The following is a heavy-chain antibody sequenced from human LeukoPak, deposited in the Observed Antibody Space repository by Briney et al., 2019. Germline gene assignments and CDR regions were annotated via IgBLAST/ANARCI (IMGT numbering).Heavy chain of an antibody. J-gene: IGHJ5*02. CDR1: GGSISSYY. CDR3: ARTMVRGVTGNWFDP. Sequence: SETLSLTCTVSGGSISSYYWSWIRQPPGKGLEWIGYIYYSGSTNYNPSLKSRVTISVDTSKNQFSLKLSSVTAADTAVHYCARTMVRGVTGNWFDPWGQGTLVTVSS. CDR2: IYYSGST. V-gene: IGHV4-59*01. D-gene: IGHD3-10*01.